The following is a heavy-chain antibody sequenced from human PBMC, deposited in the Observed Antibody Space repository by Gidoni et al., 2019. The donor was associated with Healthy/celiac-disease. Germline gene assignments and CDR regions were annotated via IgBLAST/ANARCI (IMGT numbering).Heavy chain of an antibody. CDR3: AREVGRRAPFDI. CDR1: GFTFSSYA. J-gene: IGHJ3*02. Sequence: QVQLVESGGGVVQPGRSLRLSCAASGFTFSSYAMHWVRQAPGKGLEWVAVISYDGSNKYYADSVKGRFTISRDNSKNTLYLQMNSLRAEDTAVYYCAREVGRRAPFDIWGQGTMVTVSS. V-gene: IGHV3-30-3*01. CDR2: ISYDGSNK.